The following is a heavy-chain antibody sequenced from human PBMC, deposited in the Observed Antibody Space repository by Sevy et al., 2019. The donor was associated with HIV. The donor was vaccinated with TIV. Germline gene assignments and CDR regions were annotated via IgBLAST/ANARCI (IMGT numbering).Heavy chain of an antibody. J-gene: IGHJ4*02. D-gene: IGHD3-22*01. CDR2: IFHSGST. V-gene: IGHV4-38-2*02. CDR1: GFSINNGYY. CDR3: AANYYDSSGCLYS. Sequence: SETLSLTCTVSGFSINNGYYRGWVRQPPGKGLEWIGSIFHSGSTYYNPSLKSRVTISVDTSKNQFSLKLSAVTAADTAVYYCAANYYDSSGCLYSWGQGMLVTVSS.